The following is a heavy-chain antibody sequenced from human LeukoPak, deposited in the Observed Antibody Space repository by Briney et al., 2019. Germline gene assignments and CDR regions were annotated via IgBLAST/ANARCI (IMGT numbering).Heavy chain of an antibody. J-gene: IGHJ4*02. V-gene: IGHV4-39*01. Sequence: SETLSLTCTVSGGSISSSSYYWGWIRQPPGKGLEWIGSMYYSGNNYYNPSLKSRVTISVDTSKNQFSLKLSSVTAADTAVYYCARLYGSSNYGEIDYWGQGTLVTVSS. CDR2: MYYSGNN. D-gene: IGHD4-11*01. CDR3: ARLYGSSNYGEIDY. CDR1: GGSISSSSYY.